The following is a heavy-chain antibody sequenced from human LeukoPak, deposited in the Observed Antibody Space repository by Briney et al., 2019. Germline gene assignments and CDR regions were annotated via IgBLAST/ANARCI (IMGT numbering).Heavy chain of an antibody. CDR1: AFTFSDYS. D-gene: IGHD1-26*01. J-gene: IGHJ4*02. CDR3: ARDRIKSGSYYFDY. Sequence: GGSLRLSCAASAFTFSDYSMNWVRPAPGKGLEWVSYISGRSSTIYYADSVKGRFTISRDNAKNSMYLQMNSLRAEDTAVYYCARDRIKSGSYYFDYWGQGTLVTVSS. CDR2: ISGRSSTI. V-gene: IGHV3-48*01.